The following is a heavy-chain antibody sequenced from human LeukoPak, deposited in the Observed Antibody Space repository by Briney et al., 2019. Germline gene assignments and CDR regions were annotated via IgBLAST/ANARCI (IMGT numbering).Heavy chain of an antibody. Sequence: ASVKVSCKASGYTFTCYYMHWVRQAPGQGLGWIGWINPNSGGTNYAQKFQGRVTMTRDTSISTAYMELSRLRSDDTAVYYCAREEQVAFDYWGQGTLVTVSS. D-gene: IGHD6-13*01. CDR2: INPNSGGT. CDR3: AREEQVAFDY. CDR1: GYTFTCYY. V-gene: IGHV1-2*02. J-gene: IGHJ4*02.